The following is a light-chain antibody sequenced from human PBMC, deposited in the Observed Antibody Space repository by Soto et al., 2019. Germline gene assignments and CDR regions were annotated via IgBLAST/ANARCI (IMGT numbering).Light chain of an antibody. CDR2: SNN. CDR1: SSNIGSNY. Sequence: QPVLTQPPSASGTPGQRVTISCSGSSSNIGSNYVYWYQQLPGTAPKLLIYSNNQRPSGVPDRFSGSKSGTSASLAISGLRSEDEADYYCAAWDDSLSGGVVFGGGTKVTVL. J-gene: IGLJ2*01. V-gene: IGLV1-47*02. CDR3: AAWDDSLSGGVV.